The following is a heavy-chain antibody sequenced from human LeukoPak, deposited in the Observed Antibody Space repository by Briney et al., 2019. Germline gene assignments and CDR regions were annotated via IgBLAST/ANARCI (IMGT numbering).Heavy chain of an antibody. J-gene: IGHJ4*02. D-gene: IGHD6-13*01. Sequence: GGSLGLSCVASGVTISGYWMHWVRQAPGKGLAWVSRVDSDGTTTRYADSVKGRFTISRDNAKNTVYLQMNSLRAEDTAVYYCARIITAAAADCWGQGTLVAVSS. V-gene: IGHV3-74*01. CDR3: ARIITAAAADC. CDR2: VDSDGTTT. CDR1: GVTISGYW.